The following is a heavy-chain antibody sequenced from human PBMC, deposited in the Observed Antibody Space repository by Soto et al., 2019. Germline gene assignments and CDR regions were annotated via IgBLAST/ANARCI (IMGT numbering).Heavy chain of an antibody. J-gene: IGHJ4*02. V-gene: IGHV1-69*02. D-gene: IGHD6-19*01. CDR2: IIPILGIA. Sequence: QVQLVQSGAEVKKPGSSEKVSCKASGGTFSSYTISWVRQAPGQGLEWMGRIIPILGIANYAQKFQGRVTITADKSTSTAYMELSSLRSEDTAVYYCDLAVVNGNFDYWGQGTLVTVSS. CDR3: DLAVVNGNFDY. CDR1: GGTFSSYT.